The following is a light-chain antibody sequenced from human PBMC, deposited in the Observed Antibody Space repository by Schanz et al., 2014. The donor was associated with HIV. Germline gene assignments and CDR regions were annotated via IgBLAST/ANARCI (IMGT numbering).Light chain of an antibody. CDR3: QQYDTYAWT. CDR1: QGINTY. V-gene: IGKV1-9*01. CDR2: AAS. J-gene: IGKJ1*01. Sequence: IQLTQSPSSLSASVGDRVTITCRASQGINTYLAWNQQKPGKAPKLLIYAASTLQSGVPSRFSGSGYGTDFTLTISSLQPEDFATYYCQQYDTYAWTFGQGTTVEI.